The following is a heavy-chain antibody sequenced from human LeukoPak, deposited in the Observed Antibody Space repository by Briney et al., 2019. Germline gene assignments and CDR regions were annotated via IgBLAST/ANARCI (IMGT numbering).Heavy chain of an antibody. CDR2: ISYDGGNK. J-gene: IGHJ3*02. D-gene: IGHD3-22*01. Sequence: GGSLRLSCAASGFTFSSYAMHWVRQAPGKGLEWVAVISYDGGNKYYADSVKGRFTISRDNSKNTLYLQMNSLRAEDTAVYYCARPISVVVTWDAFDIWGQGTMVTVSS. CDR3: ARPISVVVTWDAFDI. V-gene: IGHV3-30-3*01. CDR1: GFTFSSYA.